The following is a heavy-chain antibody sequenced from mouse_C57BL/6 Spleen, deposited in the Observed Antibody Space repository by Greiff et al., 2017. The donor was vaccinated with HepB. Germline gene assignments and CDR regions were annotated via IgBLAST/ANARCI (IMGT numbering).Heavy chain of an antibody. CDR2: IHPNSGRT. V-gene: IGHV1-64*01. D-gene: IGHD1-1*01. CDR3: AKSCYGSDWYFDV. J-gene: IGHJ1*03. Sequence: QVQLQQPGAELVKPGASVKLSCKASGYTFTSYWMHWVEQRPGQGLEWIGRIHPNSGRTNYNEKFKSKATLTVDNSTSTSYMQLSSLTSEDSAIYYSAKSCYGSDWYFDVWGTGTTVTVSS. CDR1: GYTFTSYW.